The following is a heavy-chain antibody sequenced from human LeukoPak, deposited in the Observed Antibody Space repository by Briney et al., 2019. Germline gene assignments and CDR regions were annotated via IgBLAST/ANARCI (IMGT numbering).Heavy chain of an antibody. V-gene: IGHV3-21*01. J-gene: IGHJ4*02. CDR3: ARDHRTATMALDY. CDR1: GFTFSSYS. D-gene: IGHD5-12*01. Sequence: GGSLRLSCAASGFTFSSYSMNWVRQAPGKGLEWVSSISSSSSYIYYADSVKGRFTISRDNAKNSLYLQMNSLRAEDTAVYYCARDHRTATMALDYWGQGTLVTVSS. CDR2: ISSSSSYI.